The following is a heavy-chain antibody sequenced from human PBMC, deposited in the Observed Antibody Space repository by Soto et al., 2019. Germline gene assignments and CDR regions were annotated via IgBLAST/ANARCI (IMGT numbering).Heavy chain of an antibody. CDR2: IYYSGST. V-gene: IGHV4-59*12. CDR3: ARDGSGSPGSADY. Sequence: SETLSLTCTVSGGSISSWYWSWIRQPPGKGLEWIGYIYYSGSTNYNPSLKSRVTMSVDTSKNQFSLKLGSVTAADTAVYYCARDGSGSPGSADYWGQGTLVTVSS. J-gene: IGHJ4*02. CDR1: GGSISSWY. D-gene: IGHD1-26*01.